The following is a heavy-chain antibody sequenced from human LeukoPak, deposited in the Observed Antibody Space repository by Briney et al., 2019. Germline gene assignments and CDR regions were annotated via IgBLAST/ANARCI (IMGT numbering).Heavy chain of an antibody. CDR2: TRNKANSYTT. D-gene: IGHD1-26*01. J-gene: IGHJ4*02. CDR1: GFTFSDHY. Sequence: PGGSLRLSCAASGFTFSDHYMDWVRQAPGKGLEWVGRTRNKANSYTTEYAASVKGRFTISRDYSKNSLYLQMNSLKTEDTAVYYCARASMRGSPYYFDYSGQGTLVTVSS. CDR3: ARASMRGSPYYFDY. V-gene: IGHV3-72*01.